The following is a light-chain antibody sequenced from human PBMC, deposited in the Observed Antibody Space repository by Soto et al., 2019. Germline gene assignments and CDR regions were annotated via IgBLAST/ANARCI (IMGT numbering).Light chain of an antibody. CDR2: GAS. V-gene: IGKV3-15*01. J-gene: IGKJ1*01. Sequence: EIVMTQPPATLSVSPGERATLSCRASQSINNNLAWYQQKPGQAPRLLIYGASTRATGIPARFSGSGSGTEFTLTISSLQSEDFAVYYCQQYNNWPPWTFGQGTKVDIK. CDR1: QSINNN. CDR3: QQYNNWPPWT.